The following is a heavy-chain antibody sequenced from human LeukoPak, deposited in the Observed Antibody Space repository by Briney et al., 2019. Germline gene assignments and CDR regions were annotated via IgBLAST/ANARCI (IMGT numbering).Heavy chain of an antibody. CDR3: AKGYYDILTGYYRGEIEYFQH. J-gene: IGHJ1*01. Sequence: GGSLRLSCAASGFTFSSYGMHWVRQAPGKGLEWAAFIRYDGSNKYYADSVKGRFTISRDNSKNTLYLQMNSLRAEDTAVYYCAKGYYDILTGYYRGEIEYFQHWGQGTLVTVSS. CDR2: IRYDGSNK. D-gene: IGHD3-9*01. CDR1: GFTFSSYG. V-gene: IGHV3-30*02.